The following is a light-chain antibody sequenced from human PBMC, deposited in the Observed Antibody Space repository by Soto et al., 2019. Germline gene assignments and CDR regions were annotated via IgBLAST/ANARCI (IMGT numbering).Light chain of an antibody. Sequence: EIVMTQSPATLSVSPGEKGTLSCRASQSVSINLAWYQQKPGQAPRLLIYGASTRATGIPARFSGSRSGTEFTLTISSLQSEDFPVYYCQQYNNWPYTFGQGTKLEIK. CDR1: QSVSIN. CDR2: GAS. J-gene: IGKJ2*01. CDR3: QQYNNWPYT. V-gene: IGKV3-15*01.